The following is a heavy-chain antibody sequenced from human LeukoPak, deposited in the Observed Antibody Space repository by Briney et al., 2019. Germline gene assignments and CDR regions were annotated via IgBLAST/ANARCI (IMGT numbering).Heavy chain of an antibody. CDR1: GYTFTGYY. CDR2: INPNSGGT. CDR3: ARDLAGSGSYYNVGSDY. D-gene: IGHD3-10*01. V-gene: IGHV1-2*02. Sequence: VKVSCKASGYTFTGYYMHWVRQAPGQGLEWMGWINPNSGGTSYAQKFQGRVTMTRDTSISTAYMELSRLRSDDTAVYYCARDLAGSGSYYNVGSDYWGQGTLVTVSS. J-gene: IGHJ4*02.